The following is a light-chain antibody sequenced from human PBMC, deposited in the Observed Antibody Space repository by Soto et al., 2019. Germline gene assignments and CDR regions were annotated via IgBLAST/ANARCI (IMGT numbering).Light chain of an antibody. CDR1: QSVGSNY. J-gene: IGKJ2*01. CDR3: QQYGHSPYT. V-gene: IGKV3-20*01. CDR2: GAS. Sequence: EIVMTQSPATLSVSPGERATLSCRASQSVGSNYLAWFQQKLGRAPRLLIYGASSRATGIPDRFSGSGSGTDFTLTMTRLEPEDSAVYYCQQYGHSPYTFGQGTKVDIK.